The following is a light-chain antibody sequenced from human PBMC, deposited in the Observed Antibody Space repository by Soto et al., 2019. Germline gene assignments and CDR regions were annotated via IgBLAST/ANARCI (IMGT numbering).Light chain of an antibody. CDR1: QSISSH. Sequence: DIQITQSPSSLSASVGDRGTITCRASQSISSHLNWYQHKPGRPPRLLIFASYILEGGVPSRFSGSGSDTYFTLTIDSLQPEDVATYYCQHSYITPRYTFGQGTKVEI. J-gene: IGKJ2*01. V-gene: IGKV1-39*01. CDR3: QHSYITPRYT. CDR2: ASY.